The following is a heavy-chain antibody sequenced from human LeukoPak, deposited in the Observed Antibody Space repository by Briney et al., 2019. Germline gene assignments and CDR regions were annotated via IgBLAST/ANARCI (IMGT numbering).Heavy chain of an antibody. Sequence: SVKVSCKASGGTFISYTISWVRQAPGQGLEWMGRIIPILGIANYAQKFQGRVTMTADNSTSTDYIELSSLRSEDTAVYYCARGAGSSSDWFDPWGQGTLVTVSS. CDR2: IIPILGIA. D-gene: IGHD6-6*01. J-gene: IGHJ5*02. CDR1: GGTFISYT. V-gene: IGHV1-69*02. CDR3: ARGAGSSSDWFDP.